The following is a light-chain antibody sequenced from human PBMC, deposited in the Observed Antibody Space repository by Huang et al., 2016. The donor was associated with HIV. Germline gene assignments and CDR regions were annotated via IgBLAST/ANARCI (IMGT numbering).Light chain of an antibody. CDR2: GSS. CDR1: QSVFKN. J-gene: IGKJ1*01. Sequence: ENLMTQSPSTLSGSPGESATLSCRASQSVFKNLAWYQQKPGQAPKLLIYGSSTRDAGIPSRFSGSGSGTDFTLTISSLQSEDFAVYYCQQYNTSPRTFGQGTKVEV. V-gene: IGKV3-15*01. CDR3: QQYNTSPRT.